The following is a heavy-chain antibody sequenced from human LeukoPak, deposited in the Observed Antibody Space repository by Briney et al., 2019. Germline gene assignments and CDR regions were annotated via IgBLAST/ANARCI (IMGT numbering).Heavy chain of an antibody. CDR3: ARGPPNWGYDY. J-gene: IGHJ4*02. V-gene: IGHV1-8*01. CDR1: GYTFTSYD. D-gene: IGHD7-27*01. CDR2: MSPNSGDT. Sequence: ASVKVSCKASGYTFTSYDFNWVRQATGQRPEWLGWMSPNSGDTGYAQKFQDRVTMTRNTSISTAYMELSSLRSDDTAVYYCARGPPNWGYDYWGPGTLVTVSS.